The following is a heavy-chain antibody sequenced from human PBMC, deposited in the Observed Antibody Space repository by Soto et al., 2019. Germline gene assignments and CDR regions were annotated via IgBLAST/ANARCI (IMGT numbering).Heavy chain of an antibody. D-gene: IGHD2-15*01. V-gene: IGHV3-48*03. CDR3: ASLVAARYGIGHNWFDP. CDR1: GFTFSSYE. CDR2: ISSSGSTI. Sequence: LRRSCAASGFTFSSYEMNWVRQAPWKGLEWVSYISSSGSTIYYADSVKGRFTISRDNAKNSLYLQMNSLRAEDTAVYYCASLVAARYGIGHNWFDPWGQGTLVTVYS. J-gene: IGHJ5*02.